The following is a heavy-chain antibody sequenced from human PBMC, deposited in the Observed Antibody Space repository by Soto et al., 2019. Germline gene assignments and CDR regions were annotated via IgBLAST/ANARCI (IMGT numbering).Heavy chain of an antibody. Sequence: EVQLLESGGGLVQPGGSLRLSCVASGFTFSSYAMSWVRQAPGKGLEWVSSISGSGVSTYYADSVKGRFTVSRDNSKITLFLQMDGLRAEDTALYYCANVRGVDEYDYWGQGTLVTVSS. CDR3: ANVRGVDEYDY. V-gene: IGHV3-23*01. D-gene: IGHD2-8*02. CDR1: GFTFSSYA. CDR2: ISGSGVST. J-gene: IGHJ4*02.